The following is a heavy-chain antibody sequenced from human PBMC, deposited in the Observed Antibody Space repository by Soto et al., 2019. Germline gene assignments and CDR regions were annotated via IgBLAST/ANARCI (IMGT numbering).Heavy chain of an antibody. CDR2: IGPGGDT. CDR3: ARRSRYCTIGGCYQFYDMDV. Sequence: EAQLVESGGGSVQPGGSLRLSCAASGFNFSNYDMYCVRQPTGKGLEWVSVIGPGGDTYYPGSVKGRFTISRENAKNSLYLQMSSLRAENTAVYYCARRSRYCTIGGCYQFYDMDVWGQGTTVTVSS. J-gene: IGHJ6*02. V-gene: IGHV3-13*01. D-gene: IGHD2-8*01. CDR1: GFNFSNYD.